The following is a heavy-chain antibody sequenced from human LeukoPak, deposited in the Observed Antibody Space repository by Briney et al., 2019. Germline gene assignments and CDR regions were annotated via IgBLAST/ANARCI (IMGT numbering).Heavy chain of an antibody. CDR1: GGSISSYY. D-gene: IGHD6-13*01. CDR2: IYYSGST. J-gene: IGHJ4*02. Sequence: PSETLSLTCAVYGGSISSYYWSWIRQPPGKGLEWIGYIYYSGSTNYNPSLKSRVTISVDTSKNQFSLKLSSVTAADTAVYYCARAGKSLYSSTTWMDYWGQGTLVTVSS. V-gene: IGHV4-59*01. CDR3: ARAGKSLYSSTTWMDY.